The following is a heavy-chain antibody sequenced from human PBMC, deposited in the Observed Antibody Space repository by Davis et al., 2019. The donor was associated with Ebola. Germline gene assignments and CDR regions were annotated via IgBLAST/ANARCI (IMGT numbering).Heavy chain of an antibody. Sequence: PGGSLRLSCAASGFTFSSYAMTWARQAPGKGLEWVSAISGSGASPYYADSVKGRFTISRDNSKTTLYLQMNSLRAEDTAVYYCANGNYDSSGYWGYWFDPWGQGTLVTVSS. CDR3: ANGNYDSSGYWGYWFDP. J-gene: IGHJ5*02. CDR1: GFTFSSYA. V-gene: IGHV3-23*01. CDR2: ISGSGASP. D-gene: IGHD3-22*01.